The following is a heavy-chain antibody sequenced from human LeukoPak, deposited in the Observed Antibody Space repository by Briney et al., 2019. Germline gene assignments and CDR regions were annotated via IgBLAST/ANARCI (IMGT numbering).Heavy chain of an antibody. J-gene: IGHJ6*02. V-gene: IGHV3-33*01. CDR2: ISPDGSKK. Sequence: GGSLRLSCAASGFTFSSHGMNWVRQAPGKGLEWVAGISPDGSKKYYVDAVKGRFTISRDNSKNTLYLQMNSLRVEDAAMYYCARDLSYFSFDDWGQGTTVTVSS. CDR3: ARDLSYFSFDD. D-gene: IGHD2-21*01. CDR1: GFTFSSHG.